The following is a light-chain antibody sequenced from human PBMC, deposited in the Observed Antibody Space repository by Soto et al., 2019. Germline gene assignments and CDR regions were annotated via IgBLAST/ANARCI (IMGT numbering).Light chain of an antibody. Sequence: DIPMTQSPSSVSAFVGDSVTITCRASQGITSWLAWYQQKPGKAPELLIYAASSLQSGVPSRFSGSGSGKDFTLTISSLQPEDSATYYCQQAATFPLIFGGGTKVEIK. CDR2: AAS. V-gene: IGKV1-12*01. J-gene: IGKJ4*01. CDR1: QGITSW. CDR3: QQAATFPLI.